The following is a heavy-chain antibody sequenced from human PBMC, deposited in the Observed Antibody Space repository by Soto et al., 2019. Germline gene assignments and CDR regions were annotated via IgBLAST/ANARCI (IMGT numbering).Heavy chain of an antibody. CDR3: ASNGGGYSYGISNLQFDYYYMDV. V-gene: IGHV1-69*02. D-gene: IGHD5-18*01. CDR2: IIPILGIA. CDR1: GGTFSSYT. J-gene: IGHJ6*03. Sequence: ASVKVSCKASGGTFSSYTISWVRQAPGQGLEWMGRIIPILGIANFAQKFQGRVTITADKSTSTAYMELSSLRSEDTAVYYCASNGGGYSYGISNLQFDYYYMDVWGKGTTVTVSS.